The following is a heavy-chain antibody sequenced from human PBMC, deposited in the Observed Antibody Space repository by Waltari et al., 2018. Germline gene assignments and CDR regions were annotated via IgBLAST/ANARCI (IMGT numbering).Heavy chain of an antibody. Sequence: QVQLVQSGAEVKKPGASVKVSCKASGYPFTGYYLPWWRQAPGQGLEWMGWINPNSGGTNDAQKFQGWVTMTRDTSISTAYMELSRLRSDDTAVYYCARGLPIRGELVATPYFDYWGQGTLVTVSS. J-gene: IGHJ4*02. CDR3: ARGLPIRGELVATPYFDY. V-gene: IGHV1-2*04. D-gene: IGHD5-12*01. CDR1: GYPFTGYY. CDR2: INPNSGGT.